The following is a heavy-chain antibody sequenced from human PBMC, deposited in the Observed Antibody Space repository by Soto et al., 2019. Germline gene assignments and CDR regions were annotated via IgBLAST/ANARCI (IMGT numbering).Heavy chain of an antibody. D-gene: IGHD6-19*01. Sequence: GESLKISCAASGFTFSNYWMHWVRQAPGKGLVWVSRINSDGRNTNYADSVKGRFTISRDNAKNTLYLQMNSLRAEDTAVYYCARFPVYAVAGPVDFWGQGTLVTVSS. CDR2: INSDGRNT. V-gene: IGHV3-74*01. J-gene: IGHJ4*02. CDR3: ARFPVYAVAGPVDF. CDR1: GFTFSNYW.